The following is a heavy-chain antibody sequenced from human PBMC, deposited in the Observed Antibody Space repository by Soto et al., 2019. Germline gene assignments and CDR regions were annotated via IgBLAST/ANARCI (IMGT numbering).Heavy chain of an antibody. CDR2: ISAYNGNT. CDR3: ARDLHGVVVPDAFEI. V-gene: IGHV1-18*01. Sequence: ASVKVSCKASGYTFTSYGISWVRQAPGQGLEWMGWISAYNGNTNYAQKLQGRVTMTTDTSTSTAYMELRSLRSDDTAVYYCARDLHGVVVPDAFEISGQGTMVTVSS. CDR1: GYTFTSYG. D-gene: IGHD2-2*01. J-gene: IGHJ3*02.